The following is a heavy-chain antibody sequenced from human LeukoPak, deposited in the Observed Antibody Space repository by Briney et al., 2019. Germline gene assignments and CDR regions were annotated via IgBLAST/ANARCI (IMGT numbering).Heavy chain of an antibody. Sequence: GRSLRLSCAASGFIYSHYGMHWVRQAPGKGLEWVAVIWSDGSNRLYAGSVKGRFTISRDNSQRTLFLQMNSLRVDDTAMYYCVRDAQRGFDYSNSLKYWGHGTLVTVSS. V-gene: IGHV3-33*01. CDR1: GFIYSHYG. CDR3: VRDAQRGFDYSNSLKY. D-gene: IGHD4-11*01. J-gene: IGHJ4*01. CDR2: IWSDGSNR.